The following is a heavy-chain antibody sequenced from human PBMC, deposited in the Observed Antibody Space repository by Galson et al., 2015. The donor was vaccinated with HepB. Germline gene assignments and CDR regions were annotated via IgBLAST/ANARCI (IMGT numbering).Heavy chain of an antibody. CDR2: ISYDGTNK. J-gene: IGHJ4*02. CDR3: AKDIDFWSGYYTSFDY. D-gene: IGHD3-3*01. Sequence: SLRLSCEASGFTFSSYGMRWVRQAPGKGLEWVAGISYDGTNKYYADSVKGRFTISRDNSKNTLYLQMNSLRAEDTAVYYCAKDIDFWSGYYTSFDYWGQGTLVTVSS. V-gene: IGHV3-30*18. CDR1: GFTFSSYG.